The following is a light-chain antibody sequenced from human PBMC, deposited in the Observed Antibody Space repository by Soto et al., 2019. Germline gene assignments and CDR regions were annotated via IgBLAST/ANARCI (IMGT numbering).Light chain of an antibody. CDR2: GAS. J-gene: IGKJ5*01. Sequence: IVMTQSTATLSVSPGERTTLSCRASQSVSSNLAWYQQKPGQAPRLLIYGASTRATGIPARFSGSGSGTAFTLTISRLEPEDFGVYYCQQRGSWPPTFGQGTRLEIK. V-gene: IGKV3-15*01. CDR1: QSVSSN. CDR3: QQRGSWPPT.